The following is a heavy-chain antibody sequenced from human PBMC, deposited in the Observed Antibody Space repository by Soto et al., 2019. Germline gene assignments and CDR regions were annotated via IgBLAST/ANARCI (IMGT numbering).Heavy chain of an antibody. CDR3: ARRFSGIGRYFDH. J-gene: IGHJ4*02. Sequence: QVQLQQWGAGLLKPSETLSLSCAVYGASFSGYYWNWIRQPPGKGLEWIGEINQSGSTNYSPSLTTRVTISVDTSKKHFSLRVSSVTPADTAVYYCARRFSGIGRYFDHWGQGTLVNVSS. CDR1: GASFSGYY. V-gene: IGHV4-34*02. CDR2: INQSGST.